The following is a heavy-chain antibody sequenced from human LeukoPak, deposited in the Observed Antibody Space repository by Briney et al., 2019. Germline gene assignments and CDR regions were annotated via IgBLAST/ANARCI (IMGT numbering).Heavy chain of an antibody. V-gene: IGHV4-59*01. Sequence: PSGTLSLTCTVSGGSISSYYWTWIRQPPGKGLEWIGYIYYSGSTNYNPSLKSRVTISVDTSKHQFPLKLSSVPAADTAVYYCARDGDRYCSGGSCYAGYFQHWGQGTLLSVPS. CDR3: ARDGDRYCSGGSCYAGYFQH. CDR1: GGSISSYY. D-gene: IGHD2-15*01. CDR2: IYYSGST. J-gene: IGHJ1*01.